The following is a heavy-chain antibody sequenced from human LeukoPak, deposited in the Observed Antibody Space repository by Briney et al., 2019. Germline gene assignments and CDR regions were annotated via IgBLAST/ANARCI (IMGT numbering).Heavy chain of an antibody. CDR2: IYPGDSDT. J-gene: IGHJ4*02. CDR1: GYSFTSYW. Sequence: GESLKTSCKASGYSFTSYWIGWVRQMPGRGLEWMGIIYPGDSDTRYSPSFQGQVTLSADKSISTAYLQWSSLRASDTAMYYCASITGTPGYFDYWGQGTLVTVSS. V-gene: IGHV5-51*01. D-gene: IGHD1-1*01. CDR3: ASITGTPGYFDY.